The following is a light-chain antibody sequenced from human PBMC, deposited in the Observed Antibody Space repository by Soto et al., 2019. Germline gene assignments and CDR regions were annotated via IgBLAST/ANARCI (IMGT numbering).Light chain of an antibody. Sequence: DIKMSQSPSTLSASVGDRVTITCRASQSISDWLAWFQQKPGKAPKVLIYKASSLESGVPSRFSGSGSGTEFTLTISSLQPDDFATYYCQQYNTYSTFGQGRRLEIK. CDR1: QSISDW. CDR3: QQYNTYST. V-gene: IGKV1-5*03. CDR2: KAS. J-gene: IGKJ5*01.